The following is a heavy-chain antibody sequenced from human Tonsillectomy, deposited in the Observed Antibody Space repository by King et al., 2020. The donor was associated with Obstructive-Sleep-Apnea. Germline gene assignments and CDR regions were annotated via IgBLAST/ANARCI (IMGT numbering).Heavy chain of an antibody. V-gene: IGHV1-18*04. CDR2: ITPNKGNA. D-gene: IGHD6-19*01. CDR1: GYTFAAYG. Sequence: QLVQSGAEVKKPGASVKVSCKTSGYTFAAYGYGWVRQAPGEGLEWVGWITPNKGNAKYARRFQGRVTMTTDTATNTAYMELRSLTSDDTARYYCARGVAVAVEYYYDHWGQGTLVTVPA. J-gene: IGHJ4*02. CDR3: ARGVAVAVEYYYDH.